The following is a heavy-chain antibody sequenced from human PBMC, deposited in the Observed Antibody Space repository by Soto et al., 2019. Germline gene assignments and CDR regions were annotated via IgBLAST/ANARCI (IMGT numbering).Heavy chain of an antibody. V-gene: IGHV3-74*01. CDR2: INSDGSST. CDR3: ARESGYDAFDI. D-gene: IGHD3-22*01. CDR1: GFTFSSYW. Sequence: GESLKISCAASGFTFSSYWMHWVRQAPGKGLVWVSRINSDGSSTSYADSVKGRFTISRDNAKNTLYLQMNSLRAEDTAVYYCARESGYDAFDIWGQGTMVTVSS. J-gene: IGHJ3*02.